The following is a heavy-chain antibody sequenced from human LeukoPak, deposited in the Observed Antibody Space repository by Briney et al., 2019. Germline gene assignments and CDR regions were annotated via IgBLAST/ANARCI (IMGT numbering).Heavy chain of an antibody. J-gene: IGHJ4*02. CDR2: ISYDGSNK. CDR3: ARGHPGYSYGFGGEYFDY. CDR1: GFTFSSYA. V-gene: IGHV3-30-3*01. D-gene: IGHD5-18*01. Sequence: PGRSLRLSCAASGFTFSSYAMHWVRQAPGEGLEWVAVISYDGSNKYYADSVKGRFTISRDNSKNSLYLQMNSLRAEDTAVYYCARGHPGYSYGFGGEYFDYWGQGTLVTVSS.